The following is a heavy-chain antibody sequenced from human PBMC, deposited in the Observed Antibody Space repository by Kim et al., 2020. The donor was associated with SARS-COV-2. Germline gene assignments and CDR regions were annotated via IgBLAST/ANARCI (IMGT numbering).Heavy chain of an antibody. D-gene: IGHD7-27*01. CDR2: IYSSGST. J-gene: IGHJ4*02. CDR1: GGSVTSGSYY. Sequence: SETLSLTCIVSGGSVTSGSYYWSWIRSWIRQAPGKGLERIGSIYSSGSTNYNPSLRGRVTISVDTSKNQFSLKLTSVTAADTAMYYCARQVLTGDGGRGFFDSWGPGMHVTVSS. CDR3: ARQVLTGDGGRGFFDS. V-gene: IGHV4-61*01.